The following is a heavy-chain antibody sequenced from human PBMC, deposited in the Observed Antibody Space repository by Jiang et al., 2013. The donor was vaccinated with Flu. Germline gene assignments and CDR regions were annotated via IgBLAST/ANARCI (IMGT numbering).Heavy chain of an antibody. V-gene: IGHV4-61*03. CDR1: GDSVSSGSYY. CDR2: THYSGNW. D-gene: IGHD3-10*01. J-gene: IGHJ5*01. Sequence: GPGLVKASETLSLTCSVSGDSVSSGSYYWSWIRQSPGKGLEWIGFTHYSGNWDYNPSLKSRVTMSVEMSKNHFSLKLRSVTAADTAVYYCARAGPFISNNCCLPNSFDPWGQGTLVTVSS. CDR3: ARAGPFISNNCCLPNSFDP.